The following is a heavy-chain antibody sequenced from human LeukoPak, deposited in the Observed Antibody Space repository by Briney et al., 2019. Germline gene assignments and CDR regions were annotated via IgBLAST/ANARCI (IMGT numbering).Heavy chain of an antibody. CDR2: IYYSGST. CDR1: GGSISSSTYY. Sequence: SETLSLTCTVSGGSISSSTYYWGWIRQPPGKELEWIGSIYYSGSTYSNPSLKSRVAISVDTSKNQFSLRLSSVTAADTAVYYCARENYYDSCGYLYRGQGTLVTVSS. J-gene: IGHJ4*02. D-gene: IGHD3-22*01. CDR3: ARENYYDSCGYLY. V-gene: IGHV4-39*07.